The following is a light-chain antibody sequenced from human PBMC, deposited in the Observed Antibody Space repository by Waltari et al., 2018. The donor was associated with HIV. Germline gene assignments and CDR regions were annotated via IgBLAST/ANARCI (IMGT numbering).Light chain of an antibody. CDR3: QQSYSTPQT. J-gene: IGKJ1*01. CDR1: QNIRKY. V-gene: IGKV1-39*01. CDR2: AAS. Sequence: DIQMTQSPSSLSASVGDRVTITCRARQNIRKYLNWYQQKPGKTPELLVFAASNLQSGVPSRFRGSGSGTDFTLTISSLQREDFATYYCQQSYSTPQTFGQGTKVEIK.